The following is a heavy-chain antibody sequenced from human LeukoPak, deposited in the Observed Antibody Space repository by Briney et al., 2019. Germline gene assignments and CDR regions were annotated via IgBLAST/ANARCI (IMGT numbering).Heavy chain of an antibody. D-gene: IGHD3-22*01. CDR1: GFTFSSYW. CDR2: IESGGST. V-gene: IGHV3-74*01. J-gene: IGHJ1*01. CDR3: ARAPSEIGGYYPEYFRH. Sequence: PGGSLRLSCAASGFTFSSYWMHWVRQAPGKGLVWVSRIESGGSTNYADSVKGRFTISRDNAKNTVSLQMNSLRAEDTGVYYCARAPSEIGGYYPEYFRHWGQGTLVTVSS.